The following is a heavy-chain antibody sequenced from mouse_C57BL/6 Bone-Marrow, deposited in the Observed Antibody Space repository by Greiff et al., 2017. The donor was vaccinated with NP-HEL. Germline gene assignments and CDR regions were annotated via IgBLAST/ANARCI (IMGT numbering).Heavy chain of an antibody. D-gene: IGHD1-1*01. V-gene: IGHV1-50*01. CDR1: GYTFTSYW. CDR3: ARLLRDPPYAMDY. Sequence: VQLQQPGAELVKPGASVKLSCKASGYTFTSYWMQWVKQRPGQGLEWIGEIDPSDSYTNYNQKFKGKATLTVDTSSSTAYMQLSSLTSEDSAVDYCARLLRDPPYAMDYWGQGTSVTVSS. CDR2: IDPSDSYT. J-gene: IGHJ4*01.